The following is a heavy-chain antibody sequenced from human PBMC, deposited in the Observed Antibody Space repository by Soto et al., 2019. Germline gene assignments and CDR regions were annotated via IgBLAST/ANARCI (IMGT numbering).Heavy chain of an antibody. CDR2: ISYDGSNK. Sequence: GGSLRLSCAASGFTFSSYGMHWVRQAPGKGLEWVAVISYDGSNKYYADSVKGRFTISRDNSKNTLYLQMNSLRAEDTAVYYCAKDQPFYYDSSGYSGAIDYWGQGTLVTVSS. J-gene: IGHJ4*02. CDR3: AKDQPFYYDSSGYSGAIDY. V-gene: IGHV3-30*18. D-gene: IGHD3-22*01. CDR1: GFTFSSYG.